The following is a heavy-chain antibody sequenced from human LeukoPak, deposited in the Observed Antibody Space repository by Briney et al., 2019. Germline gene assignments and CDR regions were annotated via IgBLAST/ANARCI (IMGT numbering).Heavy chain of an antibody. CDR1: SVSFSGYY. CDR3: ARDEFGSGWYYGAFDI. J-gene: IGHJ3*02. CDR2: IYYSGST. D-gene: IGHD6-19*01. Sequence: PSETLSLTCAVYSVSFSGYYWSWIRQPPGKGLEWIGYIYYSGSTNYNPSLKSRVTISVETSKNQFSLKLSSVNPADTGVDYCARDEFGSGWYYGAFDIWGQGTMVTVSS. V-gene: IGHV4-59*01.